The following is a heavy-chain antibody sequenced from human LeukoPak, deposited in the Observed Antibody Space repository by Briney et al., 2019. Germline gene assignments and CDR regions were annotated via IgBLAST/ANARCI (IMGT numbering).Heavy chain of an antibody. CDR3: ARDREYCSGGSCYSGYYYYYMDV. Sequence: GGSLRLSCAASGFTFDDYVMHWVRQAPGKGLEWVSGITWNSDTIAYADSVKGRFTISRDNAKNSLYLQMNSLRAEDTAVYYCARDREYCSGGSCYSGYYYYYMDVWGKGTTVTVSS. J-gene: IGHJ6*03. V-gene: IGHV3-9*01. D-gene: IGHD2-15*01. CDR1: GFTFDDYV. CDR2: ITWNSDTI.